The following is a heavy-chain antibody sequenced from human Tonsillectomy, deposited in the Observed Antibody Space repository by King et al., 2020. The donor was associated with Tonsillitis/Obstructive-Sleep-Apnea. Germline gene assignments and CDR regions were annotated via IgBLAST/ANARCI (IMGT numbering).Heavy chain of an antibody. CDR3: ARLSKGGVTSAFDDAFDI. D-gene: IGHD2-21*02. CDR2: IYYSGST. CDR1: GGSISSYY. Sequence: VQLQESGPGLVKPSETLSLTCTVSGGSISSYYWSWIRQPPGKGLEWIGYIYYSGSTNYNPSLKSRVTISVDTSKNQFSLKLSSVTAADTAVYYCARLSKGGVTSAFDDAFDIWGQGTMVTVSS. V-gene: IGHV4-59*08. J-gene: IGHJ3*02.